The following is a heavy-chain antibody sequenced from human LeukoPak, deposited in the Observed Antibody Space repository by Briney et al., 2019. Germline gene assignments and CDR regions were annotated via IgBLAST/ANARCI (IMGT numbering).Heavy chain of an antibody. CDR2: VHQTGSP. V-gene: IGHV4-38-2*01. CDR1: GSTVNSDQY. CDR3: AMLRLGELSLLANAYDI. D-gene: IGHD3-16*02. Sequence: SETLSLTCDVSGSTVNSDQYGGWMRHSPGAGLEWIGSVHQTGSPYYNPSLGSRVSLSIDSTKNSFSLRLTSVTAADTAVYYCAMLRLGELSLLANAYDIWGQGTMVIVSS. J-gene: IGHJ3*02.